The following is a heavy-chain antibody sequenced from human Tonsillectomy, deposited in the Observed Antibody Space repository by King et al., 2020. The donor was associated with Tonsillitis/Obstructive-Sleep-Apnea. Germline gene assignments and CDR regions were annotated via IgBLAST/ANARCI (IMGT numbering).Heavy chain of an antibody. J-gene: IGHJ3*02. CDR1: GGSFSAYD. Sequence: VQLQQWGAGLLKPSETLSLTCAVYGGSFSAYDWSGIRQPPGKGLEWVGESNHSGSTNYTPSLKSRVTISVETAKNQFSLKLSSVTAADTAVYYCARPREAGRDDAFDIWGQGTMVTVSS. V-gene: IGHV4-34*01. D-gene: IGHD6-19*01. CDR3: ARPREAGRDDAFDI. CDR2: SNHSGST.